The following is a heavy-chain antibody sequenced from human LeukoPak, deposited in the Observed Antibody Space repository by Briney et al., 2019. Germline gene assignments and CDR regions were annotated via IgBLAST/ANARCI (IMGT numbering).Heavy chain of an antibody. D-gene: IGHD3-10*01. CDR1: GGSISSYY. J-gene: IGHJ3*02. CDR3: ARDPGYYGSGTRGAFDI. V-gene: IGHV4-39*07. CDR2: IYYSGST. Sequence: SETLSLTCTVSGGSISSYYWGWIRQPPGKGLEWIGSIYYSGSTYYNPSLKSRVTISVDTSKNQFSLKLSSVTAADTAVYYCARDPGYYGSGTRGAFDIWGQGTMVTVSS.